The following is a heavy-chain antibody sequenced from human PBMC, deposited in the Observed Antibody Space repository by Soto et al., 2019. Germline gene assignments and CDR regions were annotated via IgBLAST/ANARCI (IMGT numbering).Heavy chain of an antibody. CDR1: GFTLSSYG. V-gene: IGHV3-23*01. CDR2: LRGSGGTT. Sequence: PGGSLRLSCAASGFTLSSYGMTWVRQAPGKGLEWVSTLRGSGGTTYYADSVKGRFTISRDNSKNTLYLQMNSLRTEDTAVYYCAKDVNYDILAGYYFYWGQGTLVTVSS. D-gene: IGHD3-9*01. J-gene: IGHJ4*02. CDR3: AKDVNYDILAGYYFY.